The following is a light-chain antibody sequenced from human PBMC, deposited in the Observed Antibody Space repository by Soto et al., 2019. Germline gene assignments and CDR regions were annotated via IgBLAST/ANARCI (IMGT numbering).Light chain of an antibody. Sequence: DIQMTQSPSTLSASVGDRVTITCRASQSISSWLAWYHQKPGKAPKLLIYDASSLESGVPSRFSGSGSGTEFTLTISSLQLDDLATYYCQQYNSNSWTFGKGTKVEIK. V-gene: IGKV1-5*01. J-gene: IGKJ1*01. CDR2: DAS. CDR3: QQYNSNSWT. CDR1: QSISSW.